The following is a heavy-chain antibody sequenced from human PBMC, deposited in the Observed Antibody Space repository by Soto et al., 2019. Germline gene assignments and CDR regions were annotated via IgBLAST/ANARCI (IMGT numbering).Heavy chain of an antibody. CDR1: GGTFSSYA. Sequence: GASVKVSCKASGGTFSSYAISWVRQAPGQGLEWMGGIIPIFGTANYAQKFQGRVTITADESTSTAYMELSSLRSEDTAVYYCARGPVNNIVLVPADPYYYYYGMDVWGQGTTVTVSS. J-gene: IGHJ6*02. CDR3: ARGPVNNIVLVPADPYYYYYGMDV. V-gene: IGHV1-69*13. CDR2: IIPIFGTA. D-gene: IGHD2-2*01.